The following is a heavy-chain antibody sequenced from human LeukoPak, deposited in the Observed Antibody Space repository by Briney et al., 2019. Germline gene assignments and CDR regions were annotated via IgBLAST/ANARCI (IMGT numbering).Heavy chain of an antibody. CDR1: GGSISSYY. Sequence: SETLSLTCTVSGGSISSYYWSWIRQPPGKGLEWIGYIYYSGSTNYNPSLKSRVTISVDTSKNQFSLKLSSVTAADTAVYYCARRVVVAANSDYFDYWGQGTLVTVSS. CDR3: ARRVVVAANSDYFDY. D-gene: IGHD2-15*01. V-gene: IGHV4-59*08. CDR2: IYYSGST. J-gene: IGHJ4*02.